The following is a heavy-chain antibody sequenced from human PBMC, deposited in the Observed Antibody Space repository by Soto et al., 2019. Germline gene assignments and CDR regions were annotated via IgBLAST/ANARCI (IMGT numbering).Heavy chain of an antibody. CDR3: ARDLWGYCGTACYPLDV. D-gene: IGHD2-21*02. CDR2: LYNIGST. J-gene: IGHJ6*02. CDR1: AGSTRRGY. Sequence: PSQTLSLTCTVSAGSTRRGYWSWFRQPPGKGLKWIGYLYNIGSTIYNPSLESRVTISVDTSKNQFSLNLNSVTAADTAVYYCARDLWGYCGTACYPLDVWGPGATVT. V-gene: IGHV4-59*01.